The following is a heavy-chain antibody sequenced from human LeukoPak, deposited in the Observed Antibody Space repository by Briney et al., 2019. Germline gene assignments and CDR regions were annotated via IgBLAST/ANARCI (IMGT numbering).Heavy chain of an antibody. CDR1: GASIRNYNNY. D-gene: IGHD3-22*01. Sequence: SETLSLTCIVSGASIRNYNNYWGWIRQPPGKGLEWIGSVFYTGSTYYSPSLRSRITVSVDTSKNQFSLKLSSVTAADTAVYYCARGMYYYDSSVLWGQGTMVTVSS. CDR3: ARGMYYYDSSVL. J-gene: IGHJ3*01. CDR2: VFYTGST. V-gene: IGHV4-39*01.